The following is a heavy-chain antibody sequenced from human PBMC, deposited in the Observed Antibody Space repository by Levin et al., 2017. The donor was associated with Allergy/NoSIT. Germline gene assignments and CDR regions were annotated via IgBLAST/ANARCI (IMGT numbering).Heavy chain of an antibody. CDR2: IYYSGST. Sequence: SQTLSLPCTVSGGSIRSSSYYWGWIRQPPGKGLEWIGSIYYSGSTYYNPSLKSRVTISVDTSKNQFSLKLSSVTAADTAVYYCATGSSSSGYISGYWGQGTLVTVSS. D-gene: IGHD3-22*01. CDR3: ATGSSSSGYISGY. J-gene: IGHJ4*02. V-gene: IGHV4-39*07. CDR1: GGSIRSSSYY.